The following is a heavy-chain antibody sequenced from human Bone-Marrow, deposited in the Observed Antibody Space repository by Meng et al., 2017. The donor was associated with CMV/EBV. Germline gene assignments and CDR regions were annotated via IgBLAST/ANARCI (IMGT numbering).Heavy chain of an antibody. CDR2: IWYDGSET. Sequence: GGSLRLSCVASGFTFSRFGMQWVRQAPGKGLEWVANIWYDGSETYYRDSVKGRFTISRDNSKNTLYLQMNSLRAEDTAVFYCARDGYYDTSGSLYYFDYWGQGTLVTVSS. V-gene: IGHV3-30*02. CDR3: ARDGYYDTSGSLYYFDY. J-gene: IGHJ4*02. D-gene: IGHD3-22*01. CDR1: GFTFSRFG.